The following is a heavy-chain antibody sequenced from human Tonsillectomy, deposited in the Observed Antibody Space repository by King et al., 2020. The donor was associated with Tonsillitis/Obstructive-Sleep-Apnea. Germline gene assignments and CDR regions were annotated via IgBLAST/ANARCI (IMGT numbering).Heavy chain of an antibody. CDR3: ARHGYCTGGACYRGGFDI. J-gene: IGHJ3*02. Sequence: QLQESGPGLLKPSETLSLTCTVSGGSVSSRSSYWGWIRQHPGKGLEWIGSVYYSGNTYYNAPLESRVTISVDTSENQFSLNLRSVTAADTAVYFCARHGYCTGGACYRGGFDIWGQGTMVSVSS. V-gene: IGHV4-39*01. D-gene: IGHD2-8*02. CDR2: VYYSGNT. CDR1: GGSVSSRSSY.